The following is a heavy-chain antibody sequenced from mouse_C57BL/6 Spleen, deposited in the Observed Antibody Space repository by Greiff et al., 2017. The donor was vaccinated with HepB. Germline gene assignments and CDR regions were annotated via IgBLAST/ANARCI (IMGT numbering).Heavy chain of an antibody. CDR1: GFTFSDYG. CDR3: ARFYYGYHGDWYFDV. D-gene: IGHD2-2*01. J-gene: IGHJ1*03. CDR2: ISSGSSTI. Sequence: EVRVVESGGGLVKPGGSLKLSCAASGFTFSDYGMHWVRQAPEKGLEWVAYISSGSSTIYYADTVKGRFTISRDNAKNTLFLQMTSLRSEDTAMYYCARFYYGYHGDWYFDVWGTGTTVTVSS. V-gene: IGHV5-17*01.